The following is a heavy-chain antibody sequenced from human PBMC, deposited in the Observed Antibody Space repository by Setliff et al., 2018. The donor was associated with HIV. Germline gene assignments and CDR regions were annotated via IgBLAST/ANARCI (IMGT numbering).Heavy chain of an antibody. CDR3: AREGPTVTTRYFHY. CDR1: GYSFTNYA. Sequence: ASVKVSCKASGYSFTNYAISWVRQAPGQGLEWMGWISTYNGNTHYAQKLQGRVTMTPDTSTSTAYMELRSLRSDDTALYYCAREGPTVTTRYFHYWGQGTLVTVSS. J-gene: IGHJ1*01. D-gene: IGHD4-17*01. CDR2: ISTYNGNT. V-gene: IGHV1-18*01.